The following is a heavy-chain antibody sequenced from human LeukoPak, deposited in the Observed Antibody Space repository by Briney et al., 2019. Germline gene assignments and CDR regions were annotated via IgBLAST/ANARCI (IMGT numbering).Heavy chain of an antibody. D-gene: IGHD3-10*01. CDR2: ISAYNGNT. Sequence: ASVKVSCKASGYTFTSYGISWVRQAPGQGLEWMGWISAYNGNTNYAQKLQGRVTMTTDTSPSTAYMELRSLRSDDTAVYYCARGRISRLLWFGEVDYWGQGTLVTVSS. CDR1: GYTFTSYG. CDR3: ARGRISRLLWFGEVDY. V-gene: IGHV1-18*01. J-gene: IGHJ4*02.